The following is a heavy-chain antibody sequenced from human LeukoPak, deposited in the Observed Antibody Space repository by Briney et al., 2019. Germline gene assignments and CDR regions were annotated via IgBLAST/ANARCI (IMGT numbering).Heavy chain of an antibody. CDR1: GGSFSGYY. D-gene: IGHD4-11*01. CDR2: INHSGST. V-gene: IGHV4-34*01. CDR3: ARVSYNNYGRPNWFDP. J-gene: IGHJ5*02. Sequence: SETLSLTCAVYGGSFSGYYWSWIRQPPGKGLEWIGEINHSGSTNYNPSLKSRVTISVDTSKNQFSLKLSSVTAADTAIYYCARVSYNNYGRPNWFDPWGQGTLVTVSS.